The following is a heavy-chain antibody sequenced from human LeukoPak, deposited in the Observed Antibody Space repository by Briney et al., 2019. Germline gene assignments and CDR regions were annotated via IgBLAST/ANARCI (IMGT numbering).Heavy chain of an antibody. CDR3: ARVRITMVRGVHYYFDY. J-gene: IGHJ4*02. V-gene: IGHV3-66*01. CDR1: GFTVSSNY. CDR2: IYSGGST. Sequence: GGSLRLSCAASGFTVSSNYMSWVRQAPGKGLEWVSVIYSGGSTYYADSVKGRFTISGDNSKNTLYLQMNSLRAEDTAVYYCARVRITMVRGVHYYFDYWGQGTLVTVSS. D-gene: IGHD3-10*01.